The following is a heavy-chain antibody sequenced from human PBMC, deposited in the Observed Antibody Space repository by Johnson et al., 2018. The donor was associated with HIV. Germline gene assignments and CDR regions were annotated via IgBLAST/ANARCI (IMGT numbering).Heavy chain of an antibody. V-gene: IGHV3-30*04. CDR3: AKVQRWLQSHDAFDI. J-gene: IGHJ3*02. Sequence: QVQLVESGGGVVQPGRSLRLSCAASGFTFSSYAMHWVRQAPGKGLEWVAVISYDGSNKYYADFVKGRFSISRDKSKNTLYLQMNSRRAEDTAVYYCAKVQRWLQSHDAFDIWGQGTMVTVSS. CDR2: ISYDGSNK. CDR1: GFTFSSYA. D-gene: IGHD5-24*01.